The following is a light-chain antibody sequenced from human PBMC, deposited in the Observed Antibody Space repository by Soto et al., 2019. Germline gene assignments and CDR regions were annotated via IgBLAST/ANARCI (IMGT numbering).Light chain of an antibody. J-gene: IGKJ5*01. CDR3: QQFNSYPIT. V-gene: IGKV1-13*02. CDR1: QSLSSY. Sequence: IQITQSPSCLSASVGERVTITCLENQSLSSYLNWYQQTPGKAPKLLIYEASSLESGVPSRFSGSGSGTEFTLTIGGLQPDDFATYYCQQFNSYPITFGQGTRLEIK. CDR2: EAS.